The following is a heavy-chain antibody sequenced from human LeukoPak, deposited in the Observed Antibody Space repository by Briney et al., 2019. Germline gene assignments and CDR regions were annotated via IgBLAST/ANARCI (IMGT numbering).Heavy chain of an antibody. V-gene: IGHV3-21*01. D-gene: IGHD4-17*01. CDR3: AREVYGDYPYLSLEYYFDY. J-gene: IGHJ4*02. Sequence: PGGSLRLSCAASGFTFSSYAMSWVRQAPGKGLEWVSSISSSSSYIYYADSVKGRFTISRDNAKNSLYLQMNSLRAEDTAVYYCAREVYGDYPYLSLEYYFDYWGQGTLVTVSS. CDR2: ISSSSSYI. CDR1: GFTFSSYA.